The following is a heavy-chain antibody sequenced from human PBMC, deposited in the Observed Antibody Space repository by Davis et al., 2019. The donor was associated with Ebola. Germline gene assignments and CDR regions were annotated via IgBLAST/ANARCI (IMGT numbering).Heavy chain of an antibody. Sequence: MPSETLSLTCTVSGGSISSSSYYWGWIRQPPGKGLEWIGSIYYSGSTYYNPSLKSRVTISVDTSKNQFSLKLSSVTAADTAIYYCARASGQWLANTAVDYWGQGTLVTVSS. CDR3: ARASGQWLANTAVDY. D-gene: IGHD6-19*01. CDR2: IYYSGST. CDR1: GGSISSSSYY. V-gene: IGHV4-39*07. J-gene: IGHJ4*02.